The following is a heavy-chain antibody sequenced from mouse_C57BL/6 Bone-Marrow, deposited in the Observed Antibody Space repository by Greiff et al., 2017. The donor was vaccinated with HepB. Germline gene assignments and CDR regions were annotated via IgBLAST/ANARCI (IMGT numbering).Heavy chain of an antibody. Sequence: EVQLQESGPELVKPGASVKISCKASGYSFTGYYMHWVKQSHGNILDWIGYIYPYNGVSSYNQKFKGKATLTVDKSSSTAYMELRILTSEYSAVYYCARRLRRGGYYAMDYGGQGTSVTVSS. CDR2: IYPYNGVS. D-gene: IGHD2-4*01. V-gene: IGHV1-31*01. CDR1: GYSFTGYY. J-gene: IGHJ4*01. CDR3: ARRLRRGGYYAMDY.